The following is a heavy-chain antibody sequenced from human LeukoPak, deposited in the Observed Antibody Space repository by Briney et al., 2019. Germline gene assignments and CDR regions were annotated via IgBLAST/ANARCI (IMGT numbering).Heavy chain of an antibody. CDR1: GGSISSYY. CDR3: ARGSVGYCSGGSCYQTSPFDY. Sequence: SETLSLTCTVSGGSISSYYWSWIRQPPGKGLEWIGYIYYSGSTNYNPSLKSRVTISVDTSKNQFSLKLSSVTAADTAVYYCARGSVGYCSGGSCYQTSPFDYWGQGTLVTVSS. V-gene: IGHV4-59*01. D-gene: IGHD2-15*01. CDR2: IYYSGST. J-gene: IGHJ4*02.